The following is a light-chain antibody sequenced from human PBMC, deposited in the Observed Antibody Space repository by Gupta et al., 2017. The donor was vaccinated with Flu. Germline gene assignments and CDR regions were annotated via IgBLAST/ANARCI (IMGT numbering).Light chain of an antibody. CDR3: ATWDGSLNGPV. V-gene: IGLV1-44*01. Sequence: QSVLTQPPSAPGTPGQRVTISCSGSSSNIGSNVVNWYQQLPGTAPKLLIYGDDQRPSGVPDRFSGSKSDTSASLAVSSLQSEDEADYYCATWDGSLNGPVFGGGTKVTVL. CDR2: GDD. CDR1: SSNIGSNV. J-gene: IGLJ3*02.